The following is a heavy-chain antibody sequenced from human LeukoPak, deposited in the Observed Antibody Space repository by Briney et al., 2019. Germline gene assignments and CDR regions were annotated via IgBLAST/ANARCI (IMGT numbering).Heavy chain of an antibody. Sequence: GGSLRLSCAASGFTFSSYSMNWVRRAPGKGLEWLSYIRSSGSTIYYADSVKGRFTISRDNAKNSLYLQMNSLRAEDTAVYYCARDQGAIRPKDAFDIWGQGTMVTVSS. CDR2: IRSSGSTI. D-gene: IGHD1-26*01. CDR1: GFTFSSYS. V-gene: IGHV3-48*04. CDR3: ARDQGAIRPKDAFDI. J-gene: IGHJ3*02.